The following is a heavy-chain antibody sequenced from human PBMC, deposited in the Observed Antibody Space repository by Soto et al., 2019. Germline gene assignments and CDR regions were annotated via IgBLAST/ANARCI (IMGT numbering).Heavy chain of an antibody. D-gene: IGHD1-26*01. V-gene: IGHV3-9*01. Sequence: PGGSRRLSCAASGFTFDDYAMHGVRQAPGKGREWVSGISWNSGSIGYADSVKGRFTISRDNAKNSLYLQMNSLSAEYTALYYCAKDTDIVGAMFQHWGQGTLVTVSS. J-gene: IGHJ1*01. CDR1: GFTFDDYA. CDR3: AKDTDIVGAMFQH. CDR2: ISWNSGSI.